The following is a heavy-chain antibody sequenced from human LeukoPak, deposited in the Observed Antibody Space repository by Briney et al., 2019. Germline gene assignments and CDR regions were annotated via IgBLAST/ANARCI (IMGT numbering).Heavy chain of an antibody. V-gene: IGHV3-30*18. J-gene: IGHJ6*02. CDR1: GFTFSSYG. Sequence: GGSLRLSCAASGFTFSSYGMHWVRQAPGKGLEWVAVISYDGSNKYYADSVKGRFTISRDNSKNTLYLQMNSLRAEDTAVYYCAKASGPWDYYYGMDVWGQGTTVTVSS. D-gene: IGHD6-19*01. CDR3: AKASGPWDYYYGMDV. CDR2: ISYDGSNK.